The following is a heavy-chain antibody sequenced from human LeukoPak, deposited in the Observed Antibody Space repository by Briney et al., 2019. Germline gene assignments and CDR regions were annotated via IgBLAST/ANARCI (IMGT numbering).Heavy chain of an antibody. Sequence: SETLSLTCTVSGGSINSYYWSWIRQPPGKGLEWIGYIYYSGSTNYNSSLKSRVTISVDTSKNQFSLKLSSVTAADTAVYYCARDRAAAAPFDYWGQGTLVTVSS. V-gene: IGHV4-59*12. CDR1: GGSINSYY. CDR3: ARDRAAAAPFDY. D-gene: IGHD6-13*01. J-gene: IGHJ4*02. CDR2: IYYSGST.